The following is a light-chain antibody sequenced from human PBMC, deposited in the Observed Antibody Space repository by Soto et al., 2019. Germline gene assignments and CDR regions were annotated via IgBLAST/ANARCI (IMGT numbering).Light chain of an antibody. Sequence: DIQMTQSPSPLSASVGDRVTITCRASQNIDHYLTWYQQRPGRAPKLLIYGASRLQSGVPSRFSGSGSGTDFTLTISSLQPEDFATYYCQQSYSTTRTFGQGTKLEI. J-gene: IGKJ2*01. CDR2: GAS. V-gene: IGKV1-39*01. CDR1: QNIDHY. CDR3: QQSYSTTRT.